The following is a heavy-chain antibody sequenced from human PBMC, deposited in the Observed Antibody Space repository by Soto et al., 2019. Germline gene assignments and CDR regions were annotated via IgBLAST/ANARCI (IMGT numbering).Heavy chain of an antibody. CDR3: AGDRSAIGSSGYYFSLALGAFDI. Sequence: GASVKVSCKASGYTFTSYGISWVRQAPGQGLEWMGWISAYNGNTNYAQKLQGRVTMTTDTSTSTAYMELRSLRSDDTAVYYCAGDRSAIGSSGYYFSLALGAFDIWGQGTMVTVS. CDR1: GYTFTSYG. CDR2: ISAYNGNT. J-gene: IGHJ3*02. V-gene: IGHV1-18*01. D-gene: IGHD3-22*01.